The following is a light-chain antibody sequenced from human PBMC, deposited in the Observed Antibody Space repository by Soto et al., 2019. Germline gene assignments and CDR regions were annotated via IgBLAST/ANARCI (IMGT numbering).Light chain of an antibody. J-gene: IGKJ4*01. CDR2: DAS. CDR1: QSVRSY. V-gene: IGKV3-11*01. CDR3: PRRSKWPPG. Sequence: DSVLTQSPATMSFTPGARDTLYCRASQSVRSYLAWYQQKPGQAPRLLIYDASNRATDIPARFSDSGSGTDFTLSICSLYPEHSAVYYCPRRSKWPPGFGVTTEVDI.